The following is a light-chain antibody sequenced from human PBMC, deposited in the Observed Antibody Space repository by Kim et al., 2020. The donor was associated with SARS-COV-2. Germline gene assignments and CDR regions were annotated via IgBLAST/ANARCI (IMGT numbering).Light chain of an antibody. J-gene: IGLJ1*01. V-gene: IGLV3-21*04. CDR2: FVG. CDR1: RIGSKS. Sequence: ELTQPPSVSVAPGKTARITCGGNRIGSKSVHWYQQKPGQAPVLVIYFVGDRPSGIPERFSGSNSGNTAALTISRVEAGDEADYYCQVWDSSSDHYVFG. CDR3: QVWDSSSDHYV.